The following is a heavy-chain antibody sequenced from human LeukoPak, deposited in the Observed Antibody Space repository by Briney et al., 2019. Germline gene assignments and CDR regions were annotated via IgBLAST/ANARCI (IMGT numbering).Heavy chain of an antibody. D-gene: IGHD3-22*01. CDR3: ASNDYYDSSGYYYYYYMDV. CDR1: GYTFTGYY. Sequence: SVKVSCKASGYTFTGYYMHWVRQAPGQGLEWMGGIIPIFGTANYAQKFQGRVTITADESTSTAYMELSSLRSEDTAVYYCASNDYYDSSGYYYYYYMDVWGKGTTVTISS. CDR2: IIPIFGTA. V-gene: IGHV1-69*13. J-gene: IGHJ6*03.